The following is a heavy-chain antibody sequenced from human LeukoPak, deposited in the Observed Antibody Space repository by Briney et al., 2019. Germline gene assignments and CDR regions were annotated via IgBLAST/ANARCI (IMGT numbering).Heavy chain of an antibody. Sequence: SETLSLTCTVSGGSFSSGSYYWSWIRQPPGKGLEWIGYIYYGGSTNYNPSLKSRVTISVDTSKNQFSLKLSSVTAADTAVYYCARDLNWFDPWGQGTLVTVSS. J-gene: IGHJ5*02. CDR2: IYYGGST. V-gene: IGHV4-61*01. CDR1: GGSFSSGSYY. CDR3: ARDLNWFDP.